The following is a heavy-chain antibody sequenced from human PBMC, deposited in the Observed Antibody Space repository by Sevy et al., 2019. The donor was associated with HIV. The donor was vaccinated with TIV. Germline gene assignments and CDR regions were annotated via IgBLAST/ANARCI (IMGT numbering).Heavy chain of an antibody. CDR3: ARGKSGYGYALNY. V-gene: IGHV3-66*01. D-gene: IGHD5-18*01. Sequence: RGYLRLSCAASGFTVNSNYMTWVRQAPGKGLEGVSVIHSDDTTYHAESVKDRFTISRDNFKNTLYLHMSSLRAEDTAVYYCARGKSGYGYALNYWGQGTLVIVSS. CDR2: IHSDDTT. CDR1: GFTVNSNY. J-gene: IGHJ4*02.